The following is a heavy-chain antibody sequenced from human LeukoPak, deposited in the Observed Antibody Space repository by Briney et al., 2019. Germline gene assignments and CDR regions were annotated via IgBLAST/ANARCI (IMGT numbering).Heavy chain of an antibody. D-gene: IGHD4-17*01. CDR2: ISYDGRNK. J-gene: IGHJ5*02. Sequence: QSGGSLRLSCAASGFTFSSYGMHWVRQAPGKGLEWVAVISYDGRNKYYADSVKGRFTISRDNSKNTLYLQMNSLRAEDTAVYYCARDDYGDSFDPWGQGTLVTVSS. CDR3: ARDDYGDSFDP. V-gene: IGHV3-30*03. CDR1: GFTFSSYG.